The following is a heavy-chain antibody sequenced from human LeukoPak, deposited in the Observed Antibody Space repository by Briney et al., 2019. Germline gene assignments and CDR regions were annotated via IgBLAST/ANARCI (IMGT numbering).Heavy chain of an antibody. CDR3: ARDRRPNHGMDV. CDR2: IIPIFGTA. CDR1: GGTFSSYA. D-gene: IGHD6-6*01. J-gene: IGHJ6*02. Sequence: VASVKVSCKASGGTFSSYAISWVRQAPGQGLEWMGGIIPIFGTANYAQKFQGRVTITADESTSTAYMELSSLRSEDTAVYYCARDRRPNHGMDVWGQGTTVTVSS. V-gene: IGHV1-69*13.